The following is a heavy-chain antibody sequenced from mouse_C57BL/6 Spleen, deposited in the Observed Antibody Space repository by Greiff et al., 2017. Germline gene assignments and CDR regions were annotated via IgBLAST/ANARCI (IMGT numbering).Heavy chain of an antibody. Sequence: QVQLQQPGAELVKPGASVTMSCKASGYTFTSYWITWVKQRPGQGLEWIGDIYPGSGSTNYNEKFKSKATLPVDTSSSTAYMQLSSLTSEDSAVYYCAREHYYYGSSPYAMDDWGQGTSVTVSS. D-gene: IGHD1-1*01. CDR2: IYPGSGST. J-gene: IGHJ4*01. V-gene: IGHV1-55*01. CDR1: GYTFTSYW. CDR3: AREHYYYGSSPYAMDD.